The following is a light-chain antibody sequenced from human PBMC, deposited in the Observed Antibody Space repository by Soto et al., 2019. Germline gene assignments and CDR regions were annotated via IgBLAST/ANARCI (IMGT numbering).Light chain of an antibody. CDR1: QSVTSSY. CDR2: SAS. V-gene: IGKV3-20*01. Sequence: ENVLTQSPGTLSLSPGERATLSCRASQSVTSSYLAWYQQKPGQAPRLLIYSASSRATGVPDRFSGSGSATDFTLTISRGEPEDFAVYYCQQYGSSRNTFGQGTKLDIK. J-gene: IGKJ2*01. CDR3: QQYGSSRNT.